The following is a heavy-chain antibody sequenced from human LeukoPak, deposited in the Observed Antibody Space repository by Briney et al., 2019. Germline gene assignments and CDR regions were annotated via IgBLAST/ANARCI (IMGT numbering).Heavy chain of an antibody. Sequence: GGSLRLSCAASGFTVSSNYMSWVRQAPGKGLEWVSVIYSGGSTYYADSVKGRFTISRDNSKNTLYLQMNSLRAEDTAVYYCAKIGQLASYYYYYYMDVWGKGTTVTVSS. CDR2: IYSGGST. J-gene: IGHJ6*03. CDR1: GFTVSSNY. D-gene: IGHD6-13*01. V-gene: IGHV3-53*01. CDR3: AKIGQLASYYYYYYMDV.